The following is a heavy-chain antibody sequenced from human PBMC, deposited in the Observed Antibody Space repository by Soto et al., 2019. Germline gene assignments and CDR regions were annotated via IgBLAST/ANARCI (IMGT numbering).Heavy chain of an antibody. CDR3: ARDSIIAAAGNYYYYGMDV. J-gene: IGHJ6*02. CDR2: RYYSEST. V-gene: IGHV4-30-4*02. CDR1: GGSITTGGYY. D-gene: IGHD6-13*01. Sequence: SETLSLTCTVSGGSITTGGYYWSWIRQLPGKGLEWIGHRYYSESTYYNPSLKSRVSISLDTSKNQFSLKLSSVTAADTAVYYCARDSIIAAAGNYYYYGMDVWGQGTTVTVSS.